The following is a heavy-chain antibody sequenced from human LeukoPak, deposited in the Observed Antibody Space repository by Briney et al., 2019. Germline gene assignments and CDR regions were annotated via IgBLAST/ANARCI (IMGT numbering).Heavy chain of an antibody. D-gene: IGHD5-24*01. V-gene: IGHV3-64*04. CDR3: ARGCRTIELGDDY. CDR2: SSSKGGST. J-gene: IGHJ4*02. CDR1: GFTFSSYP. Sequence: GGSLRLSCSASGFTFSSYPMRAARHAAGKGLEYVSASSSKGGSTYYADSVKGRFPISSDNAKNALYLQLNSLRAEHTAMYYCARGCRTIELGDDYWGQGTLVTVSS.